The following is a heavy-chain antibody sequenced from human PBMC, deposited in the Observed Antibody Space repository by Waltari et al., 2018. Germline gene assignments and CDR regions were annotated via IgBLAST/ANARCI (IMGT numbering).Heavy chain of an antibody. Sequence: EVQLVESGGGLVQPGGSLRLSCAASGFPFSSYWMSWVRQALGKGLECVASIKQDGSDKYYVDSVKGRFTISRDNAENSVHLQMNSLGAGDTAVYYCARLSCSGGGCYSAFDHWGQGTLVTVSS. V-gene: IGHV3-7*01. D-gene: IGHD2-15*01. CDR2: IKQDGSDK. J-gene: IGHJ4*02. CDR3: ARLSCSGGGCYSAFDH. CDR1: GFPFSSYW.